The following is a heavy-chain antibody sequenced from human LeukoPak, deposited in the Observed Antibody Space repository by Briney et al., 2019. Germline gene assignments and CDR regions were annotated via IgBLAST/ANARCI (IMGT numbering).Heavy chain of an antibody. Sequence: PGGSLRLSCAASGFTFSSYSMQWVRQTPGKGLEWVGIMSNSGENTFYGEAVKGRFTISRDNSQNTLNLQMNSLRPEDTAVYYCAKGGASVTRYVDYWGQGTLVTVSS. D-gene: IGHD4-17*01. V-gene: IGHV3-30*18. CDR3: AKGGASVTRYVDY. CDR1: GFTFSSYS. J-gene: IGHJ4*02. CDR2: MSNSGENT.